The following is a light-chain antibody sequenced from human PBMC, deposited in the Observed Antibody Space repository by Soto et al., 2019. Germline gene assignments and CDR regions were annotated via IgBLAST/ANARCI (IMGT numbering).Light chain of an antibody. V-gene: IGKV1D-13*01. CDR3: QQYNYYWT. CDR2: DAS. Sequence: IQLTQSPSSLSASVGDRVTITFRASQGISSYLAWYQQKPGQAPKLLIYDASNLESGVPPRFSGSGSGTEFSLTISSLQPDDFGTYYCQQYNYYWTFGQGTKVDIK. CDR1: QGISSY. J-gene: IGKJ1*01.